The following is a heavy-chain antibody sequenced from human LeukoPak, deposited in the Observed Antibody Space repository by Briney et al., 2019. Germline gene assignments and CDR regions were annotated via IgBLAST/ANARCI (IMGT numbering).Heavy chain of an antibody. CDR3: APRGYCSGGSCYGYEEDYMDV. CDR1: GYTFTSYD. J-gene: IGHJ6*03. CDR2: INPNSGGT. V-gene: IGHV1-2*02. D-gene: IGHD2-15*01. Sequence: GASVKVSCKASGYTFTSYDINWVRQAPGQGLEWMGWINPNSGGTNYAQKFQGRVTMTRDTSISTAYMELSRLRSDDTAVYYCAPRGYCSGGSCYGYEEDYMDVWGKGTTVTVSS.